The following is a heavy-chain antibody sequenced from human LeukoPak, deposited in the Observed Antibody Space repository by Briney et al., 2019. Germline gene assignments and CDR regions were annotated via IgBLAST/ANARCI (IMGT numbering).Heavy chain of an antibody. V-gene: IGHV3-74*01. Sequence: GGSLRLSCAASGFTFSSYWMHWVRQAPGKGLVWVSRIKSDGSSTSYADSVKGRFTISRDNAKNTLYLQMNSLRAEDTAVYYCARVLYSSSWYTNWYFDLWGRGTLVTVSS. CDR3: ARVLYSSSWYTNWYFDL. CDR2: IKSDGSST. J-gene: IGHJ2*01. D-gene: IGHD6-13*01. CDR1: GFTFSSYW.